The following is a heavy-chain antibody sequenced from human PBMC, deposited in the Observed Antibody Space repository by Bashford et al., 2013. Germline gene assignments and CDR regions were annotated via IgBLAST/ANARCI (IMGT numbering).Heavy chain of an antibody. CDR2: INHSGST. Sequence: SSETLSLTCAVYGGSFSGYYWSWIRQPPGKGLEWIGEINHSGSTNYNPSLKSRVTISVDTSKNQFSLKLSSVTAADTAVYYCARPGPGIAVAGTRTGAFDIWGQGDNGHR. CDR3: ARPGPGIAVAGTRTGAFDI. D-gene: IGHD6-19*01. J-gene: IGHJ3*02. V-gene: IGHV4-34*01. CDR1: GGSFSGYY.